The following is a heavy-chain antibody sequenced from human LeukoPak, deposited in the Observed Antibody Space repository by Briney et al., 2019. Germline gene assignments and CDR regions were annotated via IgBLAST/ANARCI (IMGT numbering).Heavy chain of an antibody. J-gene: IGHJ4*02. D-gene: IGHD6-19*01. CDR2: IYYNGST. V-gene: IGHV4-59*01. CDR1: GGSLNDYY. Sequence: SETLSLTCTVSGGSLNDYYWSWIRQPPGKGREWIGYIYYNGSTNYNPSLKSRVTMSVATSKNQFSLKLSSVTAADTAVYYCARAGYTSGWYGDNYYFDYWGQGTLVGASS. CDR3: ARAGYTSGWYGDNYYFDY.